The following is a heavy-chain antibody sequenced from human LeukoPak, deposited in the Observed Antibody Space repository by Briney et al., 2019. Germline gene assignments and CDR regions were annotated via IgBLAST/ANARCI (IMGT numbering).Heavy chain of an antibody. Sequence: SQTLSLTCAVSGGSISSGGYSWSWIRQLPGKGLEWIGYIYHSGSTYYNPSLKSRVTISVDRSKNQFSLKLSSVTAADTAVYYCARVVGYYYGMDVWGQGTTVTVSS. J-gene: IGHJ6*02. CDR3: ARVVGYYYGMDV. V-gene: IGHV4-30-2*01. CDR2: IYHSGST. CDR1: GGSISSGGYS.